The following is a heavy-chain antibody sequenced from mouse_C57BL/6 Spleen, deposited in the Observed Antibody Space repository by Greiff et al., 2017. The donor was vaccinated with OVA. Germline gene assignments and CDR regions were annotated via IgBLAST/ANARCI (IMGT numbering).Heavy chain of an antibody. CDR2: IRSKSNNYAT. D-gene: IGHD1-1*01. J-gene: IGHJ4*01. Sequence: EVKLVESGGGLVQPKGSLKLSCAASGFSFNTYAMNWVRQAPGKGLEWVARIRSKSNNYATYYADPVQDRFTISRDDSESMLYLQMNNLKTEDTAMYYCVRQVTTVVATNAMDYWGQGTSVTVSS. V-gene: IGHV10-1*01. CDR1: GFSFNTYA. CDR3: VRQVTTVVATNAMDY.